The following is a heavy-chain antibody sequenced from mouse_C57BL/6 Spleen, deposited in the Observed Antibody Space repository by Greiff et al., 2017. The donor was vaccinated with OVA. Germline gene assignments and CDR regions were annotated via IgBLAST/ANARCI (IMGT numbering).Heavy chain of an antibody. CDR2: INPSSGYT. Sequence: QVQLQQPGAELVMPGASVKLSCKASGYTFTSYWMHWVKQRPGQGLEWIGYINPSSGYTKYKQKFKDKATLTADKSSSTAYMQLSSLTYEDSAVYYCASGYDPYYYAMDYWGQGTSVTVSS. CDR1: GYTFTSYW. CDR3: ASGYDPYYYAMDY. V-gene: IGHV1-7*01. J-gene: IGHJ4*01. D-gene: IGHD2-2*01.